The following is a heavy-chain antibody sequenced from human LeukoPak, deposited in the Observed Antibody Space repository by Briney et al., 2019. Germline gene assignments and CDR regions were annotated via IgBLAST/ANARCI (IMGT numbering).Heavy chain of an antibody. CDR2: IYYSGST. CDR3: ARLGGVLWFGELFPY. D-gene: IGHD3-10*01. V-gene: IGHV4-39*01. J-gene: IGHJ4*02. CDR1: GGSISSSSYY. Sequence: PSEALSLTCTVSGGSISSSSYYWGWIRQPPGKGLEWIGSIYYSGSTYYNPSLKSRVTISVDTSKNQFSLKLSSVTAADTAVYYCARLGGVLWFGELFPYWGQGTLVTVSS.